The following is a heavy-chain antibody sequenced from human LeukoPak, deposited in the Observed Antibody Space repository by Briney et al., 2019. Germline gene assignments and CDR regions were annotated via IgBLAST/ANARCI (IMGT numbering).Heavy chain of an antibody. CDR3: ARDWGYCSGGSCSNWFDP. CDR1: GYTFTGYY. J-gene: IGHJ5*02. CDR2: INPNSGGT. V-gene: IGHV1-2*02. Sequence: ASVKVSCKASGYTFTGYYMHWVRQAPGQGLEWMGWINPNSGGTDYAQKFQGRVTMTRDTSISTAYMELSRLRSDDTAVYYCARDWGYCSGGSCSNWFDPWGQGTLVTVSS. D-gene: IGHD2-15*01.